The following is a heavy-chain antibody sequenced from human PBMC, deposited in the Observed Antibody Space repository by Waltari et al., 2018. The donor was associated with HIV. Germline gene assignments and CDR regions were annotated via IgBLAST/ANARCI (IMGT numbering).Heavy chain of an antibody. V-gene: IGHV4-39*01. CDR2: IDDSGST. CDR1: GGSISSSNYY. Sequence: QLQLRESGPGLMKPSETLSLTCTASGGSISSSNYYWGWIRQPPGKGLEWIGSIDDSGSTYYNPSLRSRVTISVDTSKNQFSLKVSSVTAADTAVYYCARPSKQRTPVSAFDIWGQGTMVTVSS. CDR3: ARPSKQRTPVSAFDI. J-gene: IGHJ3*02. D-gene: IGHD6-25*01.